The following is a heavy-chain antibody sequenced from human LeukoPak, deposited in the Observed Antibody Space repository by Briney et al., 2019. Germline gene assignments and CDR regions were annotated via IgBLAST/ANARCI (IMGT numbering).Heavy chain of an antibody. Sequence: PSQTLSLTCSVSGGSINSGDYYWSWIRQHPEEGLEWIGYIYYSGNTYYNPSLKSRVTISLDTSKNQFSLKLSSVTAADTAVYYCARARTTVTANWFDPWGQGIPVTVSS. CDR2: IYYSGNT. CDR3: ARARTTVTANWFDP. V-gene: IGHV4-31*03. D-gene: IGHD4-17*01. CDR1: GGSINSGDYY. J-gene: IGHJ5*02.